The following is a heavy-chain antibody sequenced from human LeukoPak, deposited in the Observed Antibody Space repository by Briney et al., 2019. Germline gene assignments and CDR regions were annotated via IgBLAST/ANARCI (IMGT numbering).Heavy chain of an antibody. CDR2: INWNGGST. J-gene: IGHJ6*03. V-gene: IGHV3-20*04. Sequence: PGGSLRLSCAASGFTFDDYGMSWVRQAPGKGLEWVSGINWNGGSTYYADSVKGRFTISRDNARNSLYLQMNSLRAEDTAVYYCARDPPGGCSGGNCYPSYYYMDVWGKGTTVTVSS. CDR3: ARDPPGGCSGGNCYPSYYYMDV. CDR1: GFTFDDYG. D-gene: IGHD2-15*01.